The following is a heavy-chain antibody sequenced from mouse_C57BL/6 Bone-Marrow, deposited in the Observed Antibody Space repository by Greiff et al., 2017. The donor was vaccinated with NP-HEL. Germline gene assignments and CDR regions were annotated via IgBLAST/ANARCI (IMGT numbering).Heavy chain of an antibody. CDR2: INPNYGTT. CDR3: ARGDYYGSSFDY. D-gene: IGHD1-1*01. V-gene: IGHV1-39*01. CDR1: GYTFTDYN. J-gene: IGHJ2*01. Sequence: VQLKESGPELVKPGASVKISCKASGYTFTDYNMHWVKQSNGKSLEWIGVINPNYGTTSYNQKFKGKATLTVDQSSSTAYMQLNSLTSEDSAVDYCARGDYYGSSFDYGGQGTTPTVSA.